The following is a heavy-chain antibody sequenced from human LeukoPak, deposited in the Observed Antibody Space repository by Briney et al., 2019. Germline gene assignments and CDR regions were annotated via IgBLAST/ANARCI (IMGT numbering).Heavy chain of an antibody. CDR3: AKDRQWLRTDAFDI. CDR1: GFTFTYYA. Sequence: GGSLRLSCAASGFTFTYYAMSWVRQAPGKGLEWVSGMSGSGGGTYYADSVKGRFTISRDNSKSTLYLQMNSLRAEDTAVYYCAKDRQWLRTDAFDIWGQGTMVTVSS. D-gene: IGHD5-12*01. J-gene: IGHJ3*02. CDR2: MSGSGGGT. V-gene: IGHV3-23*01.